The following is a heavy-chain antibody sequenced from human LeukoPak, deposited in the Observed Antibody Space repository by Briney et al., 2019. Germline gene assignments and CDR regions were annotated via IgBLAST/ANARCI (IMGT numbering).Heavy chain of an antibody. CDR1: GFTVSSNY. V-gene: IGHV3-53*01. Sequence: GGSLRLSCAASGFTVSSNYMSWVRQAPGKGLEWVSVIYSGGSTYYADSVKGRFTISRDNSKNTLYLQMNSLRAEDTAVYYCAIERYRYGPPGSGMVVWRKGTTVTVSS. CDR2: IYSGGST. CDR3: AIERYRYGPPGSGMVV. D-gene: IGHD5-18*01. J-gene: IGHJ6*04.